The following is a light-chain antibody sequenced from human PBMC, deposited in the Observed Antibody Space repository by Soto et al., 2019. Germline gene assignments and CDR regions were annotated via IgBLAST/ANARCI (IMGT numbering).Light chain of an antibody. Sequence: DIQMTQSPSSLSASVGDRVTITCRASQSISSYLNWYQQKPGKASKLLIYAASSLQSVVPSRFSGSGSGTDFTRTISSLQPEDFATYYCQQSYSTPITFGQGTRLEIK. V-gene: IGKV1-39*01. CDR3: QQSYSTPIT. CDR2: AAS. CDR1: QSISSY. J-gene: IGKJ5*01.